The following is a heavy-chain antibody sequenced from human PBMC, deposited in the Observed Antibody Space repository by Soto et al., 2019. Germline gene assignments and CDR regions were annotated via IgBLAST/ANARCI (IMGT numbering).Heavy chain of an antibody. CDR2: IYWDDDK. CDR3: AHIVVAGLGYYFDY. V-gene: IGHV2-5*02. J-gene: IGHJ4*02. Sequence: QITLKESGPTLVKPTQTLTLTCTFSGFSLSSTRMAVGWIRQPPGKALEWLALIYWDDDKRDSPFLKSRLTIPXXTXENQVVPTMSNMDPVDTARYYCAHIVVAGLGYYFDYWGQGTLVTVSS. CDR1: GFSLSSTRMA. D-gene: IGHD6-19*01.